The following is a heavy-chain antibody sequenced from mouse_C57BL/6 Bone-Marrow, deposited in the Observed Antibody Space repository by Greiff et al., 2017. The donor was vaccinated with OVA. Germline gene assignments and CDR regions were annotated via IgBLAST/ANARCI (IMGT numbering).Heavy chain of an antibody. CDR1: GYTFTSYW. Sequence: QVQLQQSGAELAKPGASVKLSCKASGYTFTSYWMHWVKQRPGQGLEWIGYINPSSGYTKYNQKFKGKATLTADKSSSTAYMPLSSLTYEDSAVYYCARGYDYDGNYWGQGTTLTVSS. CDR2: INPSSGYT. V-gene: IGHV1-7*01. D-gene: IGHD2-4*01. CDR3: ARGYDYDGNY. J-gene: IGHJ2*01.